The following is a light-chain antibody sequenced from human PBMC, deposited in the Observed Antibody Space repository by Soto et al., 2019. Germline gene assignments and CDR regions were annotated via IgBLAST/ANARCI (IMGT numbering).Light chain of an antibody. Sequence: QSALTQPASVSGSPGQSITISCTGTSSDVGSYNLVSWYQQHPGKAPKLMIYEGSKRPSGVSNRFSGSKSVNTASLTISELQAEDEADYYCCSYAGSSTPVVFGTGTKVTVL. CDR3: CSYAGSSTPVV. J-gene: IGLJ1*01. CDR2: EGS. V-gene: IGLV2-23*01. CDR1: SSDVGSYNL.